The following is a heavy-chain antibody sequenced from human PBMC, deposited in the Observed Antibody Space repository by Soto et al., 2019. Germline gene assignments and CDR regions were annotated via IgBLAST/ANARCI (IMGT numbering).Heavy chain of an antibody. V-gene: IGHV4-59*01. D-gene: IGHD2-8*01. CDR3: ARGMLFASYGMDV. J-gene: IGHJ6*02. Sequence: SETLSLTCTVSGGSISSYYWSWIRQPPGKGLEWIGYIYYSGSTNYNPSLKSRVTISVDTSKNQFYLKLSSVTAADTAVYYCARGMLFASYGMDVWGHGTTVTVSS. CDR2: IYYSGST. CDR1: GGSISSYY.